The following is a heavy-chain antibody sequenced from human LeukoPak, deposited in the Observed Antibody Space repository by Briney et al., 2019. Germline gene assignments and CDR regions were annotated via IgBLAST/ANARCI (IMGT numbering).Heavy chain of an antibody. CDR1: GYSISSGYY. CDR3: ARDPAVGGFDY. V-gene: IGHV4-38-2*02. Sequence: SETLSLTCTVSGYSISSGYYWGWIRQPPGKGLEWIGSIYHSGSTYYNPSLKSRVTISVDTSKNQFSLKLNSVTAADTAVYYCARDPAVGGFDYWGQGTLVTVSS. CDR2: IYHSGST. J-gene: IGHJ4*02. D-gene: IGHD3-16*01.